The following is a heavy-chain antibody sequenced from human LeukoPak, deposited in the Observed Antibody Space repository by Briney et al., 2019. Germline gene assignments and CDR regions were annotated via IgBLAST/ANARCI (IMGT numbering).Heavy chain of an antibody. J-gene: IGHJ4*02. D-gene: IGHD3-10*01. V-gene: IGHV4-39*07. Sequence: KASETLSLTCTVSGGSVSGSSYYWGWIRQPPGKGLEWIGSIYYSGNTYYNPSLKSRVTISVDTSKNQFSLKLSSVTAADTAVYYCARTYGSGDFDYWGQGTLVTVSS. CDR1: GGSVSGSSYY. CDR3: ARTYGSGDFDY. CDR2: IYYSGNT.